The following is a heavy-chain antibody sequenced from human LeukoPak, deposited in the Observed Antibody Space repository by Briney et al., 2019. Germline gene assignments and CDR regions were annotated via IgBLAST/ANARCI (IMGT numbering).Heavy chain of an antibody. Sequence: PSETLSLTCTVSGGSISSSSYYWGWIRQPPGKGLEWIGSIYYSGSTYYNPSLKSRVTISVDKSKTQFSLKLSSVTAADTAVYYCARVLVYEKAFDIWGQGTMVTVSS. CDR3: ARVLVYEKAFDI. CDR2: IYYSGST. V-gene: IGHV4-39*07. J-gene: IGHJ3*02. D-gene: IGHD5/OR15-5a*01. CDR1: GGSISSSSYY.